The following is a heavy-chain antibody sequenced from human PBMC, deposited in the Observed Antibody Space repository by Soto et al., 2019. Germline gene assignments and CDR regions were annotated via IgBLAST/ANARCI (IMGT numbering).Heavy chain of an antibody. Sequence: SETLSLTCTVSGGSMMNYFWTWIRQPPGKGLEWIGYIHYSGATSFFPSYNPSLRGRVTISEDTSKNQFSLKLLSVTTADTAVYFCAAGEASSRNLAPYYLDFWGQGTLVTVSS. V-gene: IGHV4-59*01. J-gene: IGHJ4*02. D-gene: IGHD6-13*01. CDR2: IHYSGATSFFP. CDR1: GGSMMNYF. CDR3: AAGEASSRNLAPYYLDF.